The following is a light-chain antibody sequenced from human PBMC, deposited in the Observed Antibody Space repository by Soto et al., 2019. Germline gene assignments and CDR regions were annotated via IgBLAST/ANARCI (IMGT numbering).Light chain of an antibody. CDR1: QSVSSY. CDR3: QQRSNWPT. J-gene: IGKJ5*01. Sequence: EIVLTQSPATLSVSQGESATLSCRASQSVSSYLAWYQQKPGQAPRLLIYDASNRATGIPARFSGSGSGTDFTLSISSLEPEDFAVYYCQQRSNWPTFGQGTRLEIK. CDR2: DAS. V-gene: IGKV3-11*01.